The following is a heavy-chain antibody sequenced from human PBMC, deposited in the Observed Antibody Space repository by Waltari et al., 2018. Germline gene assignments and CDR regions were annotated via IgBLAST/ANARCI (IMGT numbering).Heavy chain of an antibody. D-gene: IGHD6-6*01. CDR3: VREWSSSSSWFDP. CDR2: INYSGST. J-gene: IGHJ5*02. Sequence: TVSGGSIGRNTFYWAWIRQPPGKRMEWMASINYSGSTYYMPSLKSRVTISVDTSRNQLSLRLTSVTAADTAVYFCVREWSSSSSWFDPWGQGTLVTVSS. V-gene: IGHV4-39*07. CDR1: GGSIGRNTFY.